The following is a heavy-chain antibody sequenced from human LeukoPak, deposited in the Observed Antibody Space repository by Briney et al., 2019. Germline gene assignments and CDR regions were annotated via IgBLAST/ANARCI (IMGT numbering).Heavy chain of an antibody. CDR2: INPNSGDP. V-gene: IGHV1-2*02. CDR3: ARDRGYSSSWRRRYYFDY. Sequence: ASVKVSCKASGYTFTAYYLHWVRQAPGQGLEWMGWINPNSGDPNYAQNFQGRVTMTRDTSISTVYMELSSLRSEDTAVYYCARDRGYSSSWRRRYYFDYWGQGTLVTVSS. CDR1: GYTFTAYY. J-gene: IGHJ4*02. D-gene: IGHD6-13*01.